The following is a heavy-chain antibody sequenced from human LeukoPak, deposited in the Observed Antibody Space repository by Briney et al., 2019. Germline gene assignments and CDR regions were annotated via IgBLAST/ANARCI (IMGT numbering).Heavy chain of an antibody. CDR3: ARVGATRDFDY. J-gene: IGHJ4*02. D-gene: IGHD1-26*01. CDR1: GFTFSSYS. V-gene: IGHV3-48*01. CDR2: ISSSSSTI. Sequence: PGGSLRLSCAASGFTFSSYSMNWVRQAPGKGLEWVSYISSSSSTIYYADSEKGRFTISRDNAKNSLYLQMNSLRAEDTAVYYCARVGATRDFDYWGQGTLVTVSS.